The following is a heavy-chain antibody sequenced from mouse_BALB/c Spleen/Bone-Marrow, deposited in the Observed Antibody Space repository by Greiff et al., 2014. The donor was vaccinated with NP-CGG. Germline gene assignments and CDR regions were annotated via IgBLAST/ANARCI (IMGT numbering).Heavy chain of an antibody. D-gene: IGHD1-1*01. CDR2: IDPYDSET. J-gene: IGHJ1*02. Sequence: VKLVESGAELVRPGASVKLSCKASGYTFTNYWMNWVKQRPEQGLEWIGRIDPYDSETHSNQKFKDKAILTVDKSSSTAYMQLSSLTSEDSAVYYCARWGTTVVDYFDVWGAGTTVTVSS. CDR1: GYTFTNYW. CDR3: ARWGTTVVDYFDV. V-gene: IGHV1-52*01.